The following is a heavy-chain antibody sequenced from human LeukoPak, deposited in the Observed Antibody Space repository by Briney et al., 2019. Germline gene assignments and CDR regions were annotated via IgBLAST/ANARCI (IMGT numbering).Heavy chain of an antibody. J-gene: IGHJ4*02. CDR2: IKQDGSEK. V-gene: IGHV3-7*03. Sequence: GGSLRLSCAASGFTFSSYWMSWVRQAPGKGLEWVANIKQDGSEKYYADSVKGRFTISRDNSKNTLYLQMNSLRAEDTAVYYCAKATGTFYYFDYWGQGTLVTVSS. D-gene: IGHD1-1*01. CDR3: AKATGTFYYFDY. CDR1: GFTFSSYW.